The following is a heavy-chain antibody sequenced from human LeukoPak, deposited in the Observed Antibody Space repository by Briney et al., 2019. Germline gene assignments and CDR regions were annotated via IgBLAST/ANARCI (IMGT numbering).Heavy chain of an antibody. J-gene: IGHJ4*02. Sequence: GGSLGLSFPPSGFTLISFSINWVGQAPGKGRRGASSISSSSSYIYYADSVKGRFTISRDNAKNSLYLQMNSLRAEDTAVYYCARVGLRIQLWLPVFDYWGQGTLVTVSS. V-gene: IGHV3-21*01. CDR1: GFTLISFS. CDR3: ARVGLRIQLWLPVFDY. CDR2: ISSSSSYI. D-gene: IGHD5-18*01.